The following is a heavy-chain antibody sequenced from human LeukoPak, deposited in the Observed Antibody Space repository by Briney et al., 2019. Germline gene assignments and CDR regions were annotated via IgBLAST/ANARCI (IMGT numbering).Heavy chain of an antibody. J-gene: IGHJ4*02. Sequence: GGSLRLSCAASGFAVNSNYMSWVRQAPGKGLEWVSVIYTGGSTFYADSVKGRFTISRDNSKNTLYLQMNSLRAEDTAVYYCARIDSGTYSYFDYWGQGTLVTVSS. V-gene: IGHV3-66*01. D-gene: IGHD3-10*01. CDR2: IYTGGST. CDR3: ARIDSGTYSYFDY. CDR1: GFAVNSNY.